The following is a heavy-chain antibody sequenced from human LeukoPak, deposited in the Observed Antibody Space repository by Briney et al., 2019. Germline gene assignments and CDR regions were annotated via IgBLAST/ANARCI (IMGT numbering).Heavy chain of an antibody. D-gene: IGHD2-21*02. CDR2: ISYDGSNK. CDR1: GFTFSSYD. Sequence: GRSLRLSCAASGFTFSSYDMHWVRQAPGKGLEWVAVISYDGSNKYYADSVKGRFTISRDNSKNTLYLQMNSLRAEDTAVYYCARDLDCGGDCYSLADWGQGTMVTVSS. J-gene: IGHJ3*01. V-gene: IGHV3-30*01. CDR3: ARDLDCGGDCYSLAD.